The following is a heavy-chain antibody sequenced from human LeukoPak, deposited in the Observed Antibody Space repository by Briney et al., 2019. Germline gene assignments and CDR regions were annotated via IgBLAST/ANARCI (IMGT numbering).Heavy chain of an antibody. CDR3: ARVMAAATAFDI. J-gene: IGHJ3*02. V-gene: IGHV1-18*01. D-gene: IGHD6-13*01. CDR2: ISAYNGNI. Sequence: ASVKVSCKASGYTFTSYGISWVRQAPGQGLEWMGWISAYNGNINYAQKLQGRVTMTTDTSTSTAYMELRSLRSDDTAVYFCARVMAAATAFDIWGQGTMLTVSS. CDR1: GYTFTSYG.